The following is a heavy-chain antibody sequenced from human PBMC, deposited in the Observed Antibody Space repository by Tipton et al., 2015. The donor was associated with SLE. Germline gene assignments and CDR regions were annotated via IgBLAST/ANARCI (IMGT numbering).Heavy chain of an antibody. J-gene: IGHJ4*02. V-gene: IGHV4-4*08. CDR1: GGSISSNY. Sequence: TLSLTCSVSGGSISSNYWSWIRQPPGKGLEWIGYIFSSVNTDYNPSLKGTNYNPSLKSRVSISVDTSKNQFSLKLTSVTPEDTAVYYCARGAGIAAADNYFDYWGQGTLVTVSS. CDR2: IFSSVNTDYNPSLKGT. CDR3: ARGAGIAAADNYFDY. D-gene: IGHD6-13*01.